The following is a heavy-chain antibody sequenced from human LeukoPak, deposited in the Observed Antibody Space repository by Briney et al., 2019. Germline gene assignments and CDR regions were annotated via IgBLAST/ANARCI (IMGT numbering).Heavy chain of an antibody. CDR1: GDSITSYY. D-gene: IGHD3-22*01. CDR3: ARAKNYYDSSGYDGEVFDY. J-gene: IGHJ4*02. V-gene: IGHV4-59*08. Sequence: SETLSLTCTVSGDSITSYYWSWVRQPPGKGLEWIGYIYYTGSTNYNPSLKSRVTMSVDTSKNQFSLKLSSVTAADTAVYYCARAKNYYDSSGYDGEVFDYWGQGTLVTVSS. CDR2: IYYTGST.